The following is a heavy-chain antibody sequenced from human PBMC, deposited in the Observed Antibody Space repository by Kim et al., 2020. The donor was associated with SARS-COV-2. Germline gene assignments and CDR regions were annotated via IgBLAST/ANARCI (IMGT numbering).Heavy chain of an antibody. J-gene: IGHJ5*02. V-gene: IGHV1-24*01. D-gene: IGHD1-1*01. CDR3: ATARYNWNERTGSYWFDP. CDR2: FDPEDGET. CDR1: GYTLTELS. Sequence: ASVKVSCKVSGYTLTELSMHWVRQAPGKGLEWMGGFDPEDGETIYAQKFQGRVTMTEDTSTDTAYMELSSLRSEDTAVYYCATARYNWNERTGSYWFDPWGQGTLVTVSS.